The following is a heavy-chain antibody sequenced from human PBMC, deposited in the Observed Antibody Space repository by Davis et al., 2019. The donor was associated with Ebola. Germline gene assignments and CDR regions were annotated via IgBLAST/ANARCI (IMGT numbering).Heavy chain of an antibody. CDR3: ARNFPKYYYDSSGYYTRFCYFDY. CDR1: GGSISSYY. J-gene: IGHJ4*02. CDR2: INHSGST. D-gene: IGHD3-22*01. V-gene: IGHV4-34*01. Sequence: MPSETLSLTCTVSGGSISSYYWSWIRQPPGKGLEWIGEINHSGSTNYNPSLKSRVTISVDTSKNQFSLKLSSVTAADTAVYYCARNFPKYYYDSSGYYTRFCYFDYWGQGTLVTVSS.